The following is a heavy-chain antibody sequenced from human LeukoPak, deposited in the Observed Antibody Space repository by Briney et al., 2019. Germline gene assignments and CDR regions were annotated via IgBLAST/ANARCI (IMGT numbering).Heavy chain of an antibody. Sequence: GSLRLSCAASGFTFSSYAMSWVRQAPGKGLEWVSAISGSGGSTYYADSVKGRFTISRDNSKNTLYLQMNSLRAEDTAVYYCAKDLVSLRLGELSTQPFDYWGQGTLVTVSS. D-gene: IGHD3-16*02. V-gene: IGHV3-23*01. CDR1: GFTFSSYA. CDR2: ISGSGGST. J-gene: IGHJ4*02. CDR3: AKDLVSLRLGELSTQPFDY.